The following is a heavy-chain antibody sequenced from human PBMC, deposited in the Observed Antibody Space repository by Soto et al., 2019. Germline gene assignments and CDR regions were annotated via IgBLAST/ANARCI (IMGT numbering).Heavy chain of an antibody. CDR3: SKTTPARIAVAPRGLFDY. Sequence: EVQLLESGGGLVQPGGSLRLSCAASGFTFSSYAMNWVRQAPGKGLEWVSAISGSGGSIYYADSVKGRFTISRDNSKNMLFLQMNSLRAEDTAVYYCSKTTPARIAVAPRGLFDYWGQGPLVTVSS. CDR2: ISGSGGSI. CDR1: GFTFSSYA. V-gene: IGHV3-23*01. D-gene: IGHD6-19*01. J-gene: IGHJ4*02.